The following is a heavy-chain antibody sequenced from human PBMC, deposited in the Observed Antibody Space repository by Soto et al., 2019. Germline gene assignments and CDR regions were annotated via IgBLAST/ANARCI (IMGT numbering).Heavy chain of an antibody. CDR1: GFTFSSYS. V-gene: IGHV3-21*01. CDR2: ISSSSSYI. D-gene: IGHD2-21*02. J-gene: IGHJ1*01. CDR3: ARGGGYYEYFQH. Sequence: EVQLVESGGGLVKPGGSLRLSCAASGFTFSSYSMNWVRQAPGKGLEWVSSISSSSSYIYYADSVKGRFTISRDNDKNSLYLQMNSLRAEDTAVYYCARGGGYYEYFQHWGQGTLVTVSS.